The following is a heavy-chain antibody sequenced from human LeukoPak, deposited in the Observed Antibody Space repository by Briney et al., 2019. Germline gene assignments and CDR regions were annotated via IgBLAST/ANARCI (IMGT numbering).Heavy chain of an antibody. D-gene: IGHD4-11*01. J-gene: IGHJ4*02. CDR1: GGSISSGGYY. CDR2: ISNSGST. V-gene: IGHV4-31*03. CDR3: AREEGNYHVLDC. Sequence: SETLSLTCTVSGGSISSGGYYWSWIRQHPGKGLEWVGFISNSGSTYYNPSLKSRVTISVDTSKNQFPLKLSSVTAADTAVYYCAREEGNYHVLDCWGQGTLVTVSS.